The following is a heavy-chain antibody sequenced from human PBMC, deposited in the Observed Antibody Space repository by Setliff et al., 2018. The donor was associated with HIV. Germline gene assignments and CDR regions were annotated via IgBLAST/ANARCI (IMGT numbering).Heavy chain of an antibody. CDR3: ARGSMSMVIFILVSAFDI. CDR2: MNPESGNT. D-gene: IGHD2-21*01. V-gene: IGHV1-8*02. Sequence: ASVKVSCKASGYSFTSHDINWVRQSPGQGLEWMGWMNPESGNTFYAQKFKGRVTMTRDTSTNTAYMELSSLTSADTAVYFCARGSMSMVIFILVSAFDIWGQGTLVTVSS. CDR1: GYSFTSHD. J-gene: IGHJ3*02.